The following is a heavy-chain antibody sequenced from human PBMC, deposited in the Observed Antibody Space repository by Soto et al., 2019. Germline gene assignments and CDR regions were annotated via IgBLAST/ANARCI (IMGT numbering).Heavy chain of an antibody. CDR3: ARRYGASFDY. CDR2: IYYSGST. J-gene: IGHJ4*02. Sequence: TSETLSLTCTVSGGSISSYYWGWIRQPPGKGLEWIGYIYYSGSTNYNPSLKSRVTISVDTSKNQFSLKLSSVTAADMAVYYCARRYGASFDYWGQGTLVTVSS. D-gene: IGHD4-17*01. V-gene: IGHV4-59*01. CDR1: GGSISSYY.